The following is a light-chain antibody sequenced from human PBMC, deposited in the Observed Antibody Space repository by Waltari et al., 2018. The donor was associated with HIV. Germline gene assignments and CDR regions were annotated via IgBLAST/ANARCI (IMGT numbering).Light chain of an antibody. CDR2: DIN. V-gene: IGLV2-14*03. CDR1: SSDVGGYEF. Sequence: QSALTQPPSASGSPGQSVTISCSGTSSDVGGYEFVAWYQQHPGKAPKLLVYDINKRPSGVSNRFSGSKSGNTASLTVSGLQADDEADYYCNSYTSRTTFVFGTGTKVTVL. J-gene: IGLJ1*01. CDR3: NSYTSRTTFV.